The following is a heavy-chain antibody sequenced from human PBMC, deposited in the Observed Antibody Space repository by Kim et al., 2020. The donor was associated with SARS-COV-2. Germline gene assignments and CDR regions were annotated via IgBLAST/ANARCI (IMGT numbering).Heavy chain of an antibody. CDR1: GFTFSSYA. CDR3: ARDRNYAYDYIWGSLAFDI. D-gene: IGHD3-16*01. Sequence: GGSLRLSCAASGFTFSSYAMHWVRQAPGKGLEWVAVISYDGSNKYYVDSVKGRFTISRDNSKNTLYLQMNSLRAEDTAVYYCARDRNYAYDYIWGSLAFDIWGQGTMVTVSS. V-gene: IGHV3-30*04. CDR2: ISYDGSNK. J-gene: IGHJ3*02.